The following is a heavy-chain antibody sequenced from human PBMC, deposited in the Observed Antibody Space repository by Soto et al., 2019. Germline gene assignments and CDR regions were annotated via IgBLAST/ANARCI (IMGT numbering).Heavy chain of an antibody. CDR2: IYPGVSDT. Sequence: PGQSLESAGTGAVYSFTTYWVGCLRQMRGKGLEWMGIIYPGVSDTRYSPSFQGQVTISADKSISTAYLQWSSLKASATAMYYCARRPTYYYDSSAYGAFDMWVQGTMVNV. J-gene: IGHJ3*02. CDR1: VYSFTTYW. CDR3: ARRPTYYYDSSAYGAFDM. V-gene: IGHV5-51*01. D-gene: IGHD3-22*01.